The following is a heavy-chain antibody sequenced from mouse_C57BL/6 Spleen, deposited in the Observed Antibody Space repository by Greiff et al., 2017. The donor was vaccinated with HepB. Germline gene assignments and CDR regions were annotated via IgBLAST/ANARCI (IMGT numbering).Heavy chain of an antibody. CDR3: ARGGLRGGWFAD. J-gene: IGHJ3*01. D-gene: IGHD2-2*01. CDR2: ISDGGSYT. V-gene: IGHV5-4*01. CDR1: GFTFSSYA. Sequence: EVQLQESGGGLVKPGGSLKLSCAASGFTFSSYAMSWVRQTPEKRLEWVATISDGGSYTYYPDNVKGRFTISRDKAKNNLYLQMSHLKSEDTAVYDCARGGLRGGWFADWGQGTLVTVSA.